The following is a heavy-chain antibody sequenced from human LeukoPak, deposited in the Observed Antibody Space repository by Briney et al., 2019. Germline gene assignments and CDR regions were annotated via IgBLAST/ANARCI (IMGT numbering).Heavy chain of an antibody. V-gene: IGHV1-69*05. Sequence: SVKVSCKASGGTFSSYAISWVRQAPGQGLEWMGGIIPIFGTANYAQKFQGRVTITTDESTSTAYMELSSLRSEDTAVYYCATDLLRLGAFDIWGQGTMVTVSS. CDR1: GGTFSSYA. D-gene: IGHD3-3*01. J-gene: IGHJ3*02. CDR2: IIPIFGTA. CDR3: ATDLLRLGAFDI.